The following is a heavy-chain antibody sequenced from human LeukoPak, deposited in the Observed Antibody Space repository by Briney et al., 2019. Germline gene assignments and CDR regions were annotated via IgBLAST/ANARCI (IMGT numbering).Heavy chain of an antibody. V-gene: IGHV3-23*01. CDR1: GFIFSSYE. Sequence: PGGSLRLSCAASGFIFSSYEMSWVRQAPGKGLEWVSVISGSGGSTYYADSVKGRFTISRDNSKNALYLQMNSLRAEDTAVYYCAKDPEGIAAPSYMDVWGKGTTVTVSS. CDR3: AKDPEGIAAPSYMDV. CDR2: ISGSGGST. J-gene: IGHJ6*03. D-gene: IGHD6-13*01.